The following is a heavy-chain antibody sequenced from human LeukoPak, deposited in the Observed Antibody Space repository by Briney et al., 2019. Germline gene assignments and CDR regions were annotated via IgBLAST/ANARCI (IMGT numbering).Heavy chain of an antibody. CDR2: ISDSGGRT. Sequence: GGSLRLSCAASGFRFSGYVMTWVRQSPGKGLQWVSSISDSGGRTYHADSVKGRFTISRDNPNNMLYLQMNSLRAEDTALYYCVRDCDVSTSPNPFDYWGQGTLVTVSS. D-gene: IGHD2-2*01. CDR1: GFRFSGYV. V-gene: IGHV3-23*01. CDR3: VRDCDVSTSPNPFDY. J-gene: IGHJ4*02.